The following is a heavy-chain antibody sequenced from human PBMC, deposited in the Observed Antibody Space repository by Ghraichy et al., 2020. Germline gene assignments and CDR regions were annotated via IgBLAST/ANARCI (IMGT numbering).Heavy chain of an antibody. V-gene: IGHV4-61*01. J-gene: IGHJ3*02. CDR2: IYYSGST. Sequence: SETLSLTCTVSGGSVSSDIYYWSWIRQPPGKGLEWIGYIYYSGSTNYNPSLKSRVTISVDTSKNQFSLKLSSVTAADTAVYYCARAGSVIDAFDIWGQGTMVTVSS. D-gene: IGHD6-19*01. CDR3: ARAGSVIDAFDI. CDR1: GGSVSSDIYY.